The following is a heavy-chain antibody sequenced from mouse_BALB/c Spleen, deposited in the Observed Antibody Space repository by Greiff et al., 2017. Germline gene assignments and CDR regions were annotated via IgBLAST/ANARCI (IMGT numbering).Heavy chain of an antibody. D-gene: IGHD2-3*01. V-gene: IGHV5-6-5*01. CDR1: GFTFSSYA. CDR2: ISSGGST. J-gene: IGHJ2*01. CDR3: AREIDGYYFDY. Sequence: DVHLVESGGGLVKPGGSLKLSCAASGFTFSSYAMSWVRQTPEKRLEWVASISSGGSTYYPDSVKGRFTISRDNARNILYLQMSSLRSEDTAMYYCAREIDGYYFDYWGQGTTRTVSS.